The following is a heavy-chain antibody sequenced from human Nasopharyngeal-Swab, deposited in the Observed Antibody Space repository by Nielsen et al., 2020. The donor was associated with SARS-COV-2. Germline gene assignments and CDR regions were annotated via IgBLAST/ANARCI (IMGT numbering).Heavy chain of an antibody. D-gene: IGHD1-26*01. J-gene: IGHJ4*02. CDR1: GFTFTSSA. Sequence: SVKVSCKASGFTFTSSALQWVRQARGQRLEWIGWIVVPNGNTNYAQKLQERVTINRDMSTSTAYMELRSLRSEDTAVYYCAALNSGRFRYWGQGTLVSVSS. CDR3: AALNSGRFRY. CDR2: IVVPNGNT. V-gene: IGHV1-58*01.